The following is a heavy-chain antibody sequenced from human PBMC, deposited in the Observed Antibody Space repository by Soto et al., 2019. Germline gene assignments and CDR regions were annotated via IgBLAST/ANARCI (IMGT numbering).Heavy chain of an antibody. V-gene: IGHV3-74*01. CDR1: GFTFSSYW. Sequence: GGSLRLSCAASGFTFSSYWMHWVRQAPGKGLVWVSRINSDGSSTSYADSVKGRFTISRDNAKNTLYLQMNSLRAEDTAVYYCARWGGYSYGFLFNFDYWGQGTLVTVSS. D-gene: IGHD5-18*01. J-gene: IGHJ4*02. CDR2: INSDGSST. CDR3: ARWGGYSYGFLFNFDY.